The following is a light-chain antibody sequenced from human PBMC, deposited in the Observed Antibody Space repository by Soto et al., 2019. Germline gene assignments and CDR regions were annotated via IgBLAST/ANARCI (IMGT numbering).Light chain of an antibody. CDR3: CSFAGSHTYV. J-gene: IGLJ1*01. V-gene: IGLV2-11*01. CDR1: SSDVGGYNY. Sequence: LAQPRSVSGSPGQSVTISCTGTSSDVGGYNYVSWYQQHPGRAPELMLYHVSGRPSGVPARFSGSNSDNTASLTIPGLQAEDEADYYCCSFAGSHTYVFGTGTKVTVL. CDR2: HVS.